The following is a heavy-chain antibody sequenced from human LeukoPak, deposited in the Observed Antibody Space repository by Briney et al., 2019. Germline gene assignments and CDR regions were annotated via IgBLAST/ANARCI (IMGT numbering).Heavy chain of an antibody. CDR3: ARDHWNFYYDSSGYPGDYYYGMDV. D-gene: IGHD3-22*01. CDR2: VNPSGGST. CDR1: GYTFTSYY. Sequence: ASVKVSCKASGYTFTSYYMHWVRQAPGQGLEWMGIVNPSGGSTSYAQKFQGRVTMTRDTSTSTVYMELSSLRSEDTAVYYCARDHWNFYYDSSGYPGDYYYGMDVWGQGTTVTVSS. J-gene: IGHJ6*02. V-gene: IGHV1-46*01.